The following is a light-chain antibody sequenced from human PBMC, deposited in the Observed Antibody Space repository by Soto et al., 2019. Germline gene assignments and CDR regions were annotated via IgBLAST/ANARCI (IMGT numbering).Light chain of an antibody. V-gene: IGKV1-39*01. CDR2: AAS. Sequence: DIQMTQSPSSLSASVGDRVTITCRASQSISSYLNWYQQKPGKAPKLLIYAASSLQSGVSSRFSGSGSGTDFTLTISSLQPEEFATYYCQQSYSTPACGQGTKVEIK. J-gene: IGKJ1*01. CDR1: QSISSY. CDR3: QQSYSTPA.